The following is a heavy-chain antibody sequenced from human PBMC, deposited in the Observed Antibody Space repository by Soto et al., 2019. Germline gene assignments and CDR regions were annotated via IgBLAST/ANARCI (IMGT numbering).Heavy chain of an antibody. J-gene: IGHJ5*02. D-gene: IGHD4-17*01. CDR2: INSDGSST. CDR3: ARESYDYGGKGFDP. V-gene: IGHV3-74*01. CDR1: GFTFSSYW. Sequence: GGSLRLSCAASGFTFSSYWMHWVRQAPGKGLGGVTRINSDGSSTSSADSVKGRFTIARDNAKNTLYLQMNSLRAEDTAVYYCARESYDYGGKGFDPWGQGTLVTVSS.